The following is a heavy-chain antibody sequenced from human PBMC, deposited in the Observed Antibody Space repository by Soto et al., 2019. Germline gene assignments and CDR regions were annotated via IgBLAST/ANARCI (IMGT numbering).Heavy chain of an antibody. Sequence: KASETLSLTCAVSGGSISSGGYSWSWIRQPPGKGLEWIGYIYHSGSTYYNPSLKSRVTISVDRSKNQFSLKLSSVTAADTAVYYCARGGGRRDRPGIYYGMDVWGQGTKVTVSS. CDR1: GGSISSGGYS. J-gene: IGHJ6*02. CDR2: IYHSGST. V-gene: IGHV4-30-2*01. D-gene: IGHD1-26*01. CDR3: ARGGGRRDRPGIYYGMDV.